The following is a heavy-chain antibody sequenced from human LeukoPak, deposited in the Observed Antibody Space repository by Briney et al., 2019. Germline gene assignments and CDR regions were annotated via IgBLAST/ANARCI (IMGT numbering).Heavy chain of an antibody. CDR3: ARDRTWGYDAFDI. CDR1: GGSISSGSYY. Sequence: SETLSLTCTVSGGSISSGSYYWSWLRQPAGKGLEWIGRIYTSGSTNYNPSLKSRVTISVDTSKNQFSLKLSSVTAADTAVYYCARDRTWGYDAFDIWGQGTMVTVSS. CDR2: IYTSGST. V-gene: IGHV4-61*02. D-gene: IGHD3-16*01. J-gene: IGHJ3*02.